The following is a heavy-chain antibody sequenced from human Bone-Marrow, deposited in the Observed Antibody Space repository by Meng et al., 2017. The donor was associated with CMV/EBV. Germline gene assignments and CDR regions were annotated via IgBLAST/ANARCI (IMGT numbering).Heavy chain of an antibody. Sequence: ASVKVSCKASGYTFTSYYMHWVRQAPGQGLEWMGIINPSGGSTSYAQKFQGRVTMTRDTSTSTVYMELSSLRSEDTAVYYCARDTYVPAAMGYYYYYYGMDVWGQGTLVTVSS. J-gene: IGHJ6*02. CDR1: GYTFTSYY. V-gene: IGHV1-46*01. D-gene: IGHD2-2*01. CDR3: ARDTYVPAAMGYYYYYYGMDV. CDR2: INPSGGST.